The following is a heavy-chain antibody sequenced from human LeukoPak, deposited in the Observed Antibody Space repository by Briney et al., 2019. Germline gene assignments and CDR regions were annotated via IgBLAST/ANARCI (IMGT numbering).Heavy chain of an antibody. CDR1: GYTFTSYG. Sequence: ASVKVSCKASGYTFTSYGISWVRQAPGQGLEWMGWISAYNGNTNYAQKLQGRVTMTTDTSTSTAYMELRSLRSDDTAVYYCARDYSSSWPTPCWFDPWGQGTLVTVSS. J-gene: IGHJ5*02. CDR2: ISAYNGNT. D-gene: IGHD6-13*01. V-gene: IGHV1-18*01. CDR3: ARDYSSSWPTPCWFDP.